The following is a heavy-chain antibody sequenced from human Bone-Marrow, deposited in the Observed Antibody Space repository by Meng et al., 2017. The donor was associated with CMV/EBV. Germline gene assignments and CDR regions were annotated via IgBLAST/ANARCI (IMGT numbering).Heavy chain of an antibody. Sequence: GSLRLSCTVSGGSISSYYWSWIRQPPGKGLEWIGYIYYSGSTNYNPSLKSRVTISVDTSKNQFSLKLSSVTAADTAVYYCARSPRTARRADNWFDPWGQGTLVPVSS. CDR2: IYYSGST. D-gene: IGHD1-1*01. CDR3: ARSPRTARRADNWFDP. CDR1: GGSISSYY. J-gene: IGHJ5*02. V-gene: IGHV4-59*01.